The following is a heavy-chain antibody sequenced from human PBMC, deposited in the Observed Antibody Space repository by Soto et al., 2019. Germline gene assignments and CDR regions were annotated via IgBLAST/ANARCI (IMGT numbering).Heavy chain of an antibody. J-gene: IGHJ6*02. CDR2: IKTKADGGAT. V-gene: IGHV3-15*07. D-gene: IGHD1-1*01. CDR3: TTAAGTQYYYYYNLDV. CDR1: GGTFAKPG. Sequence: GGVLRHRWGAAGGTFAKPGSNWVRKTTRKGQEWVGRIKTKADGGATDYAASVRDRFTISRDDSKNTLYLQMNSLKTEDTAVYYCTTAAGTQYYYYYNLDVWGQGTTVTVSS.